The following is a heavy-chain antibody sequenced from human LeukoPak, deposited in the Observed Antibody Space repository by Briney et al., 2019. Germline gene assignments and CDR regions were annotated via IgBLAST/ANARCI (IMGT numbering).Heavy chain of an antibody. V-gene: IGHV3-23*01. CDR1: GFTFSSYT. Sequence: GGSLRLSCTASGFTFSSYTMSWVRQAPGKGLKWVSTITTGGPNTYYTDSVKGRFTVSRNDSKNTLYLQMNSLRAEDTAVYYCAKDGGLWVSAHWGDSWGRGTLVTVSS. CDR3: AKDGGLWVSAHWGDS. CDR2: ITTGGPNT. J-gene: IGHJ4*02. D-gene: IGHD7-27*01.